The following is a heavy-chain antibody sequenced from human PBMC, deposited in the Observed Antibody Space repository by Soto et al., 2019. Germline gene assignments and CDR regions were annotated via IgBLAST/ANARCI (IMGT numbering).Heavy chain of an antibody. CDR1: GGSFSGYY. CDR2: INHSGST. V-gene: IGHV4-34*01. Sequence: SETLSLTCAVYGGSFSGYYWSWIRQPPGKGLERIGEINHSGSTNYNPSLKSRVTISVDTSKNQFSLKLSSVTAADTAVYYCARGGLYSSSWYVSYYYYGMDVWGQGTTVTVSS. J-gene: IGHJ6*02. CDR3: ARGGLYSSSWYVSYYYYGMDV. D-gene: IGHD6-13*01.